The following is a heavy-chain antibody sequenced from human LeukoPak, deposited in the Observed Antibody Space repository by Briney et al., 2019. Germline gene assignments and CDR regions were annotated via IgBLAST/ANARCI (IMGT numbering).Heavy chain of an antibody. J-gene: IGHJ4*02. V-gene: IGHV3-48*03. CDR2: VSSSGTTT. CDR1: GFTFSSYS. CDR3: ARGRNAYTFDN. Sequence: GGSLRLSCAASGFTFSSYSVIWARQAPGKGLEWVSYVSSSGTTTYYADSVKGRFTISRDNARNSLYLQMNSLRAEDTAVYYCARGRNAYTFDNWGQGTLVTVSS. D-gene: IGHD5-24*01.